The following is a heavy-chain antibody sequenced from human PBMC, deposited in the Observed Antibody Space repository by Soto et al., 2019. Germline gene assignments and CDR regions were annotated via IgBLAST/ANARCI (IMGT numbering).Heavy chain of an antibody. J-gene: IGHJ5*02. V-gene: IGHV4-34*01. D-gene: IGHD3-3*01. CDR3: ARAYYDFWSALNWFDP. CDR2: INHSGST. Sequence: PSEKLSLTCAVYGGSFSGYYWSWIRQPPGKGLEWIGEINHSGSTNYNPSLKSRVTISVDTSKNQLSLKLSSVTAADTAVYYCARAYYDFWSALNWFDPWGQGTLVTVSS. CDR1: GGSFSGYY.